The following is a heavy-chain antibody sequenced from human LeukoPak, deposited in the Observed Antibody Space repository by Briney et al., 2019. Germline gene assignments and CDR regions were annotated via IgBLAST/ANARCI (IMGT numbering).Heavy chain of an antibody. J-gene: IGHJ4*02. Sequence: GGSLRLSCAASGFTFSTYAMSWVRQAPGKGLEWVSAISGRGVSTSYADSVRGRFTISRDNSKNTLYLQMNSLRAEDTAVYYCTKAASGNWNDVSDYWGQGTLVTVSS. CDR3: TKAASGNWNDVSDY. D-gene: IGHD1-20*01. V-gene: IGHV3-23*01. CDR2: ISGRGVST. CDR1: GFTFSTYA.